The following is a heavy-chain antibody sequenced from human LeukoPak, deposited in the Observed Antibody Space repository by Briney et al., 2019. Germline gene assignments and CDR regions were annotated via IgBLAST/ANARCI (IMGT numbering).Heavy chain of an antibody. J-gene: IGHJ4*02. Sequence: PGGSLRLSCAASGFTFDDYAMYWVRQAPGNCLEWVSGISWNSGNIGYADSVKGRFTIFRDNAKNSLYLQMNSLRAEDTAVYYCARGAGGQPTSYYDILPPHYWGQGTLVTVSS. CDR2: ISWNSGNI. D-gene: IGHD3-9*01. V-gene: IGHV3-9*01. CDR3: ARGAGGQPTSYYDILPPHY. CDR1: GFTFDDYA.